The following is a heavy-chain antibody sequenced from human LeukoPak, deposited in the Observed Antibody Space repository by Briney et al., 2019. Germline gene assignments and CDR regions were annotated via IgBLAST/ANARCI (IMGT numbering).Heavy chain of an antibody. CDR1: GGSFSSGSYY. CDR2: IYYSGST. J-gene: IGHJ4*02. CDR3: ARDPLPLDY. V-gene: IGHV4-61*01. Sequence: PSETLSLTCTVSGGSFSSGSYYWSWIRQPPGKGLEWIGYIYYSGSTNYNPSLKSRVTISVDTSKNQFSLKLSSVTAADTAVYYCARDPLPLDYWGQGTLVTVSS.